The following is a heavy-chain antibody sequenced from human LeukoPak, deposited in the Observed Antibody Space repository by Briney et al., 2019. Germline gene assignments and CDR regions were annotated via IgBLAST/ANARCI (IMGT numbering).Heavy chain of an antibody. CDR1: GYSISSGYY. CDR2: IYYSGST. D-gene: IGHD2-2*01. V-gene: IGHV4-38-2*01. J-gene: IGHJ4*02. Sequence: SETLSLTCAVSGYSISSGYYWGWIRQPPGKGLEWIGSIYYSGSTYYNPSLKSRVTISVDTSKNQFSLKLSSVTAADTAVYYCAGYHCSSTSCYFDYWGQGTLVTVSS. CDR3: AGYHCSSTSCYFDY.